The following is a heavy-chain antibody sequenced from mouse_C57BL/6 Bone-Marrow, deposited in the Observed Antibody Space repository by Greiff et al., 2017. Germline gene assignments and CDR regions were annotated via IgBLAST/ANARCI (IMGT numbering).Heavy chain of an antibody. Sequence: EVQLLQSGAELVKPGASVKLSCTASGFNITDYYMHWVKQRPEQSLEWIGSIDPEDGETKYAPKFQGKATITADKSSNTAYLQLSSLTSVDTDVSEGARRGINAVVANWAMDVWGTGTSVTVSS. J-gene: IGHJ4*01. D-gene: IGHD1-1*01. CDR3: ARRGINAVVANWAMDV. CDR1: GFNITDYY. CDR2: IDPEDGET. V-gene: IGHV14-2*01.